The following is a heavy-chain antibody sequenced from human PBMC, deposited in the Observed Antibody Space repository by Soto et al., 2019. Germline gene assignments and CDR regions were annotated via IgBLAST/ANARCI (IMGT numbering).Heavy chain of an antibody. J-gene: IGHJ4*02. Sequence: GGSLRLSCAASGFTFSDYYMSWIRQAPGKGLEWVSYISSSGSTIYYADSVKGRFTTSRDNAKNSLYLQMNSLRAEDTAVYYCARVPFGEYQPVFDYWGQGTLVTVSS. V-gene: IGHV3-11*01. CDR2: ISSSGSTI. D-gene: IGHD3-10*01. CDR1: GFTFSDYY. CDR3: ARVPFGEYQPVFDY.